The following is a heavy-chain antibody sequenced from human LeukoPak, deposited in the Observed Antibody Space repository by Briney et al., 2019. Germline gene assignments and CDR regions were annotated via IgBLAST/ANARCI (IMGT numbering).Heavy chain of an antibody. CDR3: ARRXXASXSLQN. Sequence: GESLKISCKGSGYKFTNYWIAWVRQMPGQGLEWLGIIYPRDSDXRYSPSFQGQVTISADKSISTAYLQWSSLKASDTAMYYCARRXXASXSLQNWGQGTLVTVSS. CDR1: GYKFTNYW. J-gene: IGHJ4*02. CDR2: IYPRDSDX. V-gene: IGHV5-51*01. D-gene: IGHD1-1*01.